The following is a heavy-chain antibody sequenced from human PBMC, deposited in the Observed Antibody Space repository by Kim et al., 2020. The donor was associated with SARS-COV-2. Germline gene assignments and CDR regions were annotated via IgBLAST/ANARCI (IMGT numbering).Heavy chain of an antibody. D-gene: IGHD3-10*01. Sequence: SETLSLTCADYGGSFSGYYWSWIRQSPGKGLEWIGELNHSGSTNYNPYHKSRVTISVDKPKNQFALKLSSVTAADTAVYYCARSRSTMVQGRFGYWGQGTLVAVSS. CDR2: LNHSGST. CDR1: GGSFSGYY. CDR3: ARSRSTMVQGRFGY. V-gene: IGHV4-34*01. J-gene: IGHJ4*02.